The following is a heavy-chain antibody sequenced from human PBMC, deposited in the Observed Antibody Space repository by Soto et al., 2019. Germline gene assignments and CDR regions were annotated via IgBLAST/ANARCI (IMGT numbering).Heavy chain of an antibody. Sequence: ASVKVSCKASGYTFTSYGISWVRQAPGQGLEWMGWISAHNGNTNYAQKLQGRVTMTTDTSTSTAYMELRSLRSDDTAVYYCARDPTNYYDSSGYYPSHYYYGMDVWGQGTTVTVSS. CDR2: ISAHNGNT. CDR3: ARDPTNYYDSSGYYPSHYYYGMDV. V-gene: IGHV1-18*01. D-gene: IGHD3-22*01. CDR1: GYTFTSYG. J-gene: IGHJ6*02.